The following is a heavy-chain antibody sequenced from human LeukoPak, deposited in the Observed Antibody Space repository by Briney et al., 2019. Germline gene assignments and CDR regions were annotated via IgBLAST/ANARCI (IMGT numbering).Heavy chain of an antibody. CDR3: ARDPPSIIAAAGTGYFDY. Sequence: PSETLSLTCTVSGGSISSYYWSWIRQPPGKGLEWIGYIYYSGSTNYNPSLKSRVTISVDTSKNQFSLKLSSVTAADTAVYYCARDPPSIIAAAGTGYFDYWGQGPWSPSPQ. CDR2: IYYSGST. D-gene: IGHD6-13*01. V-gene: IGHV4-59*12. J-gene: IGHJ4*02. CDR1: GGSISSYY.